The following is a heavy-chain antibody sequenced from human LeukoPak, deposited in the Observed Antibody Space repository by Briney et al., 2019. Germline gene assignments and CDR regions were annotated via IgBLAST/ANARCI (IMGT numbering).Heavy chain of an antibody. J-gene: IGHJ4*02. CDR1: GFTFKLYW. D-gene: IGHD3-22*01. CDR3: AKGRLGPYDSSGYPY. CDR2: ISGSGGST. Sequence: GGSLRLSCAASGFTFKLYWMHWVRQAPGKGLEWVSAISGSGGSTYYADSVKGRFTISRDYSKNTLYLQMNSLRAEDTAVYYCAKGRLGPYDSSGYPYWGQGTLVTVSS. V-gene: IGHV3-23*01.